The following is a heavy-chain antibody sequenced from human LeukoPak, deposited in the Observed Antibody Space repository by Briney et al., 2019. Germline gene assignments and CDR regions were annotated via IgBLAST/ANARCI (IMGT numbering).Heavy chain of an antibody. D-gene: IGHD3-22*01. CDR1: GFKFSSDW. CDR3: ARHGSGYY. CDR2: IKEDGSEK. Sequence: GGSLRLSCAASGFKFSSDWMSWVRQAPGKGLEWVANIKEDGSEKYYVDSVKGRFTISRDNAKNSLYLQMNSLRAEDTAVYYCARHGSGYYWGQGTLVTVSS. V-gene: IGHV3-7*01. J-gene: IGHJ4*02.